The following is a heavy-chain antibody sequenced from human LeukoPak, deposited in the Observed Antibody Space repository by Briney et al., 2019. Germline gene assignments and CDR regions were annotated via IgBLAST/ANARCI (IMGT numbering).Heavy chain of an antibody. CDR2: INPSGVTT. CDR3: ARDLGGRSGSLDY. Sequence: ASVELSCTASGYTFTSYYMHWVRQAPGQGLEWMGIINPSGVTTIYAQKFQGRVTVTRDTSTSTVYMELSSLRSEDTAVYYCARDLGGRSGSLDYWGQGTLVTVSS. V-gene: IGHV1-46*01. D-gene: IGHD3-22*01. CDR1: GYTFTSYY. J-gene: IGHJ4*02.